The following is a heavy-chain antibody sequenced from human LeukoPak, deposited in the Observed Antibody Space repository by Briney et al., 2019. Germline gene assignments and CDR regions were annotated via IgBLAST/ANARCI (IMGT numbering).Heavy chain of an antibody. CDR3: ARHGGGGGSLFDY. D-gene: IGHD3-16*01. J-gene: IGHJ4*02. CDR2: IYYGGST. V-gene: IGHV4-39*01. CDR1: GGSISSGSYY. Sequence: SETLSLTCTVSGGSISSGSYYWGWIRQPPGKGLEWIGSIYYGGSTYYNPSIKSRVTISVDTSKNQFFLKLSSVTAADAAVYYCARHGGGGGSLFDYWGQGTLVTVSS.